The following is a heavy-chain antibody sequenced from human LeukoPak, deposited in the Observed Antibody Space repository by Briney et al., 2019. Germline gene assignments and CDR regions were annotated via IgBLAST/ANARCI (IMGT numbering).Heavy chain of an antibody. D-gene: IGHD4-17*01. V-gene: IGHV4-39*07. J-gene: IGHJ4*02. Sequence: SETLSLTCTVSGGSISSSSYYWGWIRPPPGKGLEWIGSIYYSGSTYYDPSLKSRVTISVDTSKNQFSLKLSSVTAADTSVYYCARYGTTVTIFDYWGQGTLVTVSS. CDR2: IYYSGST. CDR3: ARYGTTVTIFDY. CDR1: GGSISSSSYY.